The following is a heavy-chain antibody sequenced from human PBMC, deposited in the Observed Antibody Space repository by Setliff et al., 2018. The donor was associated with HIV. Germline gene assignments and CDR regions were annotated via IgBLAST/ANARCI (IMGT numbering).Heavy chain of an antibody. CDR3: ARATQLRSGVVDPAAKYFYYYMGV. D-gene: IGHD2-2*01. CDR1: GFTFSSYW. J-gene: IGHJ6*03. CDR2: IKQDGSEK. V-gene: IGHV3-7*01. Sequence: SLRLSCAASGFTFSSYWMSWVRQAPGKGLEWVANIKQDGSEKYYVDSVRCRFTISRDNAKNSLYLQINSLRAEDTAVYYCARATQLRSGVVDPAAKYFYYYMGVWGKGTTGTVSS.